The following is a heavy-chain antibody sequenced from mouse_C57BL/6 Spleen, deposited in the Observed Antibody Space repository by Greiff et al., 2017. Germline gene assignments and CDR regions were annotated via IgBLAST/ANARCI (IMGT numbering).Heavy chain of an antibody. V-gene: IGHV1-64*01. CDR2: IHPNSGST. CDR1: GYTFTSYW. CDR3: AKRNAAVVAGVDY. D-gene: IGHD1-1*01. J-gene: IGHJ2*01. Sequence: QVQLQQPGAELVKPGASVTLSCKASGYTFTSYWMHWVKQRPGQGLEWIGMIHPNSGSTNYNEKFKNKATLTVDKSSSTAYMQLSSLTAEDSAVYCCAKRNAAVVAGVDYWGQGATLTVSS.